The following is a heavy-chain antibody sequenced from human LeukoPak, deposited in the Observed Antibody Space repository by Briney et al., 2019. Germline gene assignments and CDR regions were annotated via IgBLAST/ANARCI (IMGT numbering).Heavy chain of an antibody. J-gene: IGHJ5*02. CDR2: IYYSGST. D-gene: IGHD2-2*01. Sequence: PSETLSLTCTVSGGSISSYYWSWIRQAPGKGLEWIGYIYYSGSTNYNPSLKSRVTISVDTSKNQFSLKLSSVTAADTAVYYCARATQYQLINWFDPWGQGTLVTVSS. CDR3: ARATQYQLINWFDP. CDR1: GGSISSYY. V-gene: IGHV4-59*01.